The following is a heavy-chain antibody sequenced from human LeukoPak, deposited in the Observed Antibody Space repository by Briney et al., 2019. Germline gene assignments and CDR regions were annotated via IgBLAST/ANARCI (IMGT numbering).Heavy chain of an antibody. D-gene: IGHD2-15*01. CDR3: ARQRQGYYCSGGSCYQYYFDY. CDR2: IIPILGIA. J-gene: IGHJ4*02. V-gene: IGHV1-69*02. CDR1: GGTFSSYT. Sequence: SVKVSCKASGGTFSSYTISWVRQAPGQGLEWMGRIIPILGIANYAQKFQGRVTITADKSTSTAYMELSSLRSEDTAVYYCARQRQGYYCSGGSCYQYYFDYWGQGTLVTVSS.